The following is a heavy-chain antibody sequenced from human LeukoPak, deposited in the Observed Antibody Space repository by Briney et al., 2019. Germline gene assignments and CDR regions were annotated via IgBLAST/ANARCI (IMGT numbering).Heavy chain of an antibody. V-gene: IGHV3-30*04. J-gene: IGHJ4*02. CDR2: ISFDGSDK. CDR3: ARVLGFGSPPAY. CDR1: GFTFNSFP. D-gene: IGHD3-10*01. Sequence: PGRPLRLPCAASGFTFNSFPMHWVRQAPGKGLEWVGLISFDGSDKSYADSVEGRFTISRDNSKNTLYLQMNSLSAEDTAVYYCARVLGFGSPPAYWGQGTLVSVSS.